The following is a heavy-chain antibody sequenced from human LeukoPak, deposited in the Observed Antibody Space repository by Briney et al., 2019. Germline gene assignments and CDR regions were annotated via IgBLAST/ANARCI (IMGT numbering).Heavy chain of an antibody. D-gene: IGHD3-3*01. CDR2: IYYSGST. V-gene: IGHV4-39*07. CDR1: GGSISSSSYY. CDR3: ARDLRRYDFWSGYSGYFDY. J-gene: IGHJ4*02. Sequence: SETLSLTCTVSGGSISSSSYYWGWIRQPPGKGLEWIGRIYYSGSTYYNPSLKGRVTISVDTSKNQFSLKLSSVTAADTAVYYCARDLRRYDFWSGYSGYFDYWGQGTLVTVSS.